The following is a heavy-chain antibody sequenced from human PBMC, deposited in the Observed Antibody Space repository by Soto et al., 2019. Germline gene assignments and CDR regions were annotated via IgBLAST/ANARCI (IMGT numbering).Heavy chain of an antibody. V-gene: IGHV4-31*03. CDR2: IYYSGST. D-gene: IGHD6-19*01. J-gene: IGHJ4*02. CDR3: ARGESGWLDFDY. Sequence: QVQLQESGPGLVKPSQTLSLTCTVSGGSISSGGYYWSWIRQHPGKGLEWIGYIYYSGSTYYNPSLKSRVTVSVDTSKNQFSLKLSSVTAADTAVYYCARGESGWLDFDYWGQGTLVTVSS. CDR1: GGSISSGGYY.